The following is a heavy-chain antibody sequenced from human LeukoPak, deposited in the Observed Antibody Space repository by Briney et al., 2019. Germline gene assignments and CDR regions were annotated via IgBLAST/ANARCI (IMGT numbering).Heavy chain of an antibody. D-gene: IGHD2-2*01. Sequence: GGSVMVSCEALGYTFSDYAMHWVRQAPGQRVELMGWIDAGSGDTRYSQKFHGRVTITRDTSASTAYIELRSLRSEGTAMYYCARGSTSDWPLDHWGQETLVTISS. V-gene: IGHV1-3*01. J-gene: IGHJ4*02. CDR2: IDAGSGDT. CDR3: ARGSTSDWPLDH. CDR1: GYTFSDYA.